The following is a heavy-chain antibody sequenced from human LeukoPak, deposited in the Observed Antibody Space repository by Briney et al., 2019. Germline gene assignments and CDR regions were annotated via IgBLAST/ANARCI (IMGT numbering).Heavy chain of an antibody. V-gene: IGHV2-5*01. CDR3: AHTTPLVADYDILTLQGWFDP. D-gene: IGHD3-9*01. J-gene: IGHJ5*02. CDR2: IYWNDDK. Sequence: SGPTLVKPTQTLTLTCTFSGFSLSTSGVGVGWIRQPPGKALEWLALIYWNDDKRYSPSLKSRLTITKDTSKNQVVLTMTNMDPVDTATYYCAHTTPLVADYDILTLQGWFDPWGQGTLVTVSS. CDR1: GFSLSTSGVG.